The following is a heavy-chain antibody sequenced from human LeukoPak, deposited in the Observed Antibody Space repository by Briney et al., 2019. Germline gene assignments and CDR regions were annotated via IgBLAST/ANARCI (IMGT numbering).Heavy chain of an antibody. D-gene: IGHD5-24*01. CDR2: IYYSGSA. Sequence: SETLSLTCTVSGGSVSSGSYYWSWIRQPPGKGLEWIGYIYYSGSAKYNPSLKSRVTISVDTSKNQFSLKLTSVTAADTAVYYCARGVRWLQLSYFDYWGQGTLVTVSS. CDR3: ARGVRWLQLSYFDY. J-gene: IGHJ4*02. CDR1: GGSVSSGSYY. V-gene: IGHV4-61*01.